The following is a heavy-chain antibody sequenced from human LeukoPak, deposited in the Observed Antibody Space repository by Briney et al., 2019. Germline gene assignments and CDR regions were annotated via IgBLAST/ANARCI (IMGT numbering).Heavy chain of an antibody. V-gene: IGHV4-59*08. CDR2: IYYSGST. Sequence: SETLSFSCTASGGSISNYYWSWVRQPPGKGLEWIGYIYYSGSTNYNSSIKSRVTISVDTSKNQFSLKLTSMTAADTAVYYCARHSHPDSSSWYWDYWGQGTLVTVSS. D-gene: IGHD6-13*01. CDR3: ARHSHPDSSSWYWDY. CDR1: GGSISNYY. J-gene: IGHJ4*02.